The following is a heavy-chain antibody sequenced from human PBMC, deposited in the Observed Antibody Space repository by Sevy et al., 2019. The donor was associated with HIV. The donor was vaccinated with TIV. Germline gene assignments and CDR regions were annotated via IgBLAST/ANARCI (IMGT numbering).Heavy chain of an antibody. CDR2: FDPEDGET. CDR3: ASSRDYYDNCGPNFDY. CDR1: GNTLTEVS. Sequence: ASVKVSCKVSGNTLTEVSMHWVRQAPGKGLEWMAGFDPEDGETIYAQKFEGRVTLTEDTSTDTSYMELSSLRSEDTAVYYCASSRDYYDNCGPNFDYRGQGILVTVSS. D-gene: IGHD3-22*01. J-gene: IGHJ4*02. V-gene: IGHV1-24*01.